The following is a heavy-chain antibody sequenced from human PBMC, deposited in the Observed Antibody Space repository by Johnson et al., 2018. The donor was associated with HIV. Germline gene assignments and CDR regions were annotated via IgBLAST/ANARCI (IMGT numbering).Heavy chain of an antibody. CDR3: ARVGQQSNAFDI. CDR2: IKQDGSEK. V-gene: IGHV3-7*03. CDR1: GFTFSSYW. D-gene: IGHD6-13*01. J-gene: IGHJ3*02. Sequence: EQLEESGGGLVQPGGSLRLSCAASGFTFSSYWMSWVRQAPGKGLAWVAIIKQDGSEKYSVDSVQGRFTISRDNAKNSLYLQMNSLRAEDTAVYYCARVGQQSNAFDIWGQGTMVTVSS.